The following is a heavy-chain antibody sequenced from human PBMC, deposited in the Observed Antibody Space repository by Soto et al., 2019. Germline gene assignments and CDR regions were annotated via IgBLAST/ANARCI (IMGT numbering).Heavy chain of an antibody. CDR3: AEDGQYDFWGWFDP. CDR1: GFTFSSYA. Sequence: GGSLRLSCAASGFTFSSYAMSWVRQAPGKGLEWVSAISGSGGSTYYADSVKGRFTISRDNSKNTLYLQMNSLRAEDTAVYYCAEDGQYDFWGWFDPWGQGTLVTVSS. CDR2: ISGSGGST. J-gene: IGHJ5*02. V-gene: IGHV3-23*01. D-gene: IGHD3-3*01.